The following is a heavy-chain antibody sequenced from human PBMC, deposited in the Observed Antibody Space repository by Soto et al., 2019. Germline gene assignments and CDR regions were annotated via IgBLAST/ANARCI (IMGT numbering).Heavy chain of an antibody. CDR2: ISSGDSTI. CDR1: GFTFSDYY. J-gene: IGHJ5*02. V-gene: IGHV3-11*01. Sequence: GGSLRLSCAASGFTFSDYYMTWIRQAPGKGLEWVSYISSGDSTIYYADSVKGRFTISRDNAKNSLYLQMNSLRAEDTAVYYCAREIQFGELLYLDPWGQGTLVTVSS. D-gene: IGHD3-10*01. CDR3: AREIQFGELLYLDP.